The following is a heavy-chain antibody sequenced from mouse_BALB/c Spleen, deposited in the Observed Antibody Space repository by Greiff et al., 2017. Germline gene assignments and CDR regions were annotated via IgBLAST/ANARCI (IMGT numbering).Heavy chain of an antibody. J-gene: IGHJ2*01. CDR1: GFTFSSFG. V-gene: IGHV5-17*02. CDR2: ISSGSSTI. Sequence: EVKLMESGGGLVQPGGSRKLSCAASGFTFSSFGMHWVRQAPEKGLEWVAYISSGSSTIYYADTVKGRFTISRDNPKNTLFLQMTSLRSEDTAMYYCARSRGDYGHFDYWGQGTTLTVSS. CDR3: ARSRGDYGHFDY. D-gene: IGHD2-4*01.